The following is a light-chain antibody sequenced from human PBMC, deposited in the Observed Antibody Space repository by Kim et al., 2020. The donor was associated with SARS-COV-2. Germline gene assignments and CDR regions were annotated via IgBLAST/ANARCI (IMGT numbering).Light chain of an antibody. Sequence: GASVKLTCTLSSGHSTYDITWHQQQPGKGPRFLMKLNSDGRHIKGDGIPDRFSASSSGAERYLTISSLQSEDEADYYCHTWSTAIVFGGGTKVTVL. CDR3: HTWSTAIV. CDR2: LNSDGRH. V-gene: IGLV4-69*01. CDR1: SGHSTYD. J-gene: IGLJ2*01.